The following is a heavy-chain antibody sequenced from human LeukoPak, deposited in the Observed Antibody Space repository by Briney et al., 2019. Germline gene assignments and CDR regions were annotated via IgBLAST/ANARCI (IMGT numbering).Heavy chain of an antibody. Sequence: GGSLRLSCVASGFTFSNYWMHWVRQAPGKGPEWVSRINKDGSITNFADSVKGRFTISRDNAKNSLYLQMNSLRAEDTGVYYCTSDLDKSDGLWGQGTMVTVSS. CDR1: GFTFSNYW. D-gene: IGHD2-8*01. J-gene: IGHJ3*01. V-gene: IGHV3-74*01. CDR3: TSDLDKSDGL. CDR2: INKDGSIT.